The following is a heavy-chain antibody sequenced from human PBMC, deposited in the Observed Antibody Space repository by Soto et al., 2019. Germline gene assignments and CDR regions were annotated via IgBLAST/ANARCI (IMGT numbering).Heavy chain of an antibody. D-gene: IGHD1-26*01. V-gene: IGHV1-2*02. J-gene: IGHJ4*02. Sequence: SLKVSGRASGYTCTGYYMHWVRQTPGQGLEWMGWINPNSGGTNYAQKFQGRVTITRDTSASTAYMELSSLRSEDTAVYYCARDLIVGATGLDYWGQGTLVTVSS. CDR3: ARDLIVGATGLDY. CDR1: GYTCTGYY. CDR2: INPNSGGT.